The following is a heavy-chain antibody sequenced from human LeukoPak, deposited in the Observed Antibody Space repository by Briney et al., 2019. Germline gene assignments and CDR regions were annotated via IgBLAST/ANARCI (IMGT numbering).Heavy chain of an antibody. V-gene: IGHV3-23*01. J-gene: IGHJ4*02. CDR3: AKIQAAMVFYSFDY. CDR1: GLTFSSYA. Sequence: PGGSLGLSCAAPGLTFSSYAMSWVRQATGKGLEWVSAISGSGGSTYYADSVKGRFTISRDNSKNTLYLQMNSLRAEDTAVYYCAKIQAAMVFYSFDYWGQGTLVTVSS. CDR2: ISGSGGST. D-gene: IGHD5-18*01.